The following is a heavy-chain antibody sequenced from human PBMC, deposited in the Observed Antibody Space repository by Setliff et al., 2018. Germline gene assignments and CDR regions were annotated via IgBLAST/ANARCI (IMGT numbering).Heavy chain of an antibody. CDR3: ARATRNNFDY. Sequence: RASVKVSCKASGYTFTSYGISWVRQAPGQGLEWMGWISAYNGNTNYAQKLQGRVTMTRDTSTSTVYMDMSSLRSEDTAVYYCARATRNNFDYWGQGTLVTVSS. CDR2: ISAYNGNT. V-gene: IGHV1-18*01. CDR1: GYTFTSYG. J-gene: IGHJ4*02.